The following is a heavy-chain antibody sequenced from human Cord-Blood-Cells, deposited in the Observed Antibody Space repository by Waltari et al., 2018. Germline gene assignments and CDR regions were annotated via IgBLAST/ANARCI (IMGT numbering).Heavy chain of an antibody. CDR3: ARGGGSYDNWFDP. CDR1: GGSFSGYY. Sequence: QVQLQQWGAGLLKPSETLSLTCAVYGGSFSGYYWSWIRQPPGKGLEWIGEINHSGSTNYDPSLKSRVTISVDTSKNQFSLKLSSVTAADTAVYYCARGGGSYDNWFDPWGQGTLVTVSS. V-gene: IGHV4-34*01. CDR2: INHSGST. D-gene: IGHD1-26*01. J-gene: IGHJ5*02.